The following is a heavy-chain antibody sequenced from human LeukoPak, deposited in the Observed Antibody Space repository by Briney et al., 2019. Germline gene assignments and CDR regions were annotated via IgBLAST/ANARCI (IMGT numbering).Heavy chain of an antibody. CDR3: ASGLYTGEYFDY. V-gene: IGHV4-34*01. CDR1: GGSFSGYY. CDR2: INHSGST. J-gene: IGHJ4*02. D-gene: IGHD1-1*01. Sequence: SETLSLTCAVYGGSFSGYYWSWIRQPPGKGLEWIGEINHSGSTNYNPSLKSRVTISVDTSKNQFSLKLSSVTAADTAVYYCASGLYTGEYFDYWGQGTLVTVSS.